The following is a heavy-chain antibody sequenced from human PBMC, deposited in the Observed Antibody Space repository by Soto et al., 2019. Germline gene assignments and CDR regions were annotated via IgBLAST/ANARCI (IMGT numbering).Heavy chain of an antibody. CDR1: GFSLSSNGVG. D-gene: IGHD5-12*01. CDR2: VYWDDSK. V-gene: IGHV2-5*02. Sequence: QITLKESGPTLVKPTQTFTLTCSFSGFSLSSNGVGVGWIRQPPGKALEWLTVVYWDDSKYYSPSLKNRLTITKDTSKNQVVLTMTNMDPLDTATFYCAHRRVGGGFYWGPGTLVTVSS. CDR3: AHRRVGGGFY. J-gene: IGHJ4*02.